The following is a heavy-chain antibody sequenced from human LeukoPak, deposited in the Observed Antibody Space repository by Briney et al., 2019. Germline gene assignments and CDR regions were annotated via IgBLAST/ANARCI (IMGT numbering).Heavy chain of an antibody. CDR3: AREAIGDSSGSSFDY. D-gene: IGHD3-22*01. CDR1: GGTFSSYA. V-gene: IGHV1-69*05. Sequence: SVKVSCKASGGTFSSYAISWVRQAPGQGLEWMGGIIPIFGTANYAQKFQGRVTITTDESTSTAYMELSSLRSEDTAVYYCAREAIGDSSGSSFDYWGQGTLVTVSS. CDR2: IIPIFGTA. J-gene: IGHJ4*02.